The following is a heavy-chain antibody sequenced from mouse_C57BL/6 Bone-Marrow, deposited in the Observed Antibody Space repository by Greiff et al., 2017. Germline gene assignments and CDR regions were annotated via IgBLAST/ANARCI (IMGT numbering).Heavy chain of an antibody. D-gene: IGHD2-3*01. J-gene: IGHJ4*01. CDR1: GYTFTSYW. Sequence: VQLQQPGAELVKPGASVKMSCKASGYTFTSYWITWVKQRPGQGLEWIGEIYPGSGSTNYNEKFKSTATLTVDTSSSTAYIQLSSLTSKDSAVYSWARWGWVLRYAMYYWGRGTSVTVSS. CDR3: ARWGWVLRYAMYY. CDR2: IYPGSGST. V-gene: IGHV1-55*01.